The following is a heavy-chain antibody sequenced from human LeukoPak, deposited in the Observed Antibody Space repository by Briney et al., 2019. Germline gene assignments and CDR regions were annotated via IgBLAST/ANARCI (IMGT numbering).Heavy chain of an antibody. J-gene: IGHJ6*02. D-gene: IGHD6-13*01. V-gene: IGHV3-23*01. CDR1: GFTFSSYA. Sequence: GGSLRLSCAASGFTFSSYAMSWVRQAPGKGLDWVPTVSGSGVNTYYADSVKGRFTISRDNSKNTLYLQMNSLRAEDTAVYYCANNEGQLAFHGMDVWGQGTTVTVSS. CDR2: VSGSGVNT. CDR3: ANNEGQLAFHGMDV.